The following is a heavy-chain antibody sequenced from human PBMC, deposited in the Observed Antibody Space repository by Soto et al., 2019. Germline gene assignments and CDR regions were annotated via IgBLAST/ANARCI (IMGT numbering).Heavy chain of an antibody. Sequence: SETLSLTCTVSGGSISSNYWTWIRQPPGKGLERIVYVYNSGSTNYNPSLKSRVTISEDTSKSQFSLKVTSMTAADTAVYYCARYRREAVAGYTLYXWGQGILLTVSX. CDR1: GGSISSNY. V-gene: IGHV4-59*01. J-gene: IGHJ4*02. CDR2: VYNSGST. D-gene: IGHD6-13*01. CDR3: ARYRREAVAGYTLYX.